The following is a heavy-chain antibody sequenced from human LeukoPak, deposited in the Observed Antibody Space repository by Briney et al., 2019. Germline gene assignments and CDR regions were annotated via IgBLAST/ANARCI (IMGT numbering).Heavy chain of an antibody. J-gene: IGHJ1*01. Sequence: EPSETLSLTCAVYGGSFSGYYWSWIRQPPGKGLEWIGEINHSGSTNYNPSLKRRVTISVDTSKNQFSLKLSSVTAADTAVYYCARGGITMVRGALGGYFQHWGQGTLVTVSS. V-gene: IGHV4-34*01. CDR2: INHSGST. CDR3: ARGGITMVRGALGGYFQH. D-gene: IGHD3-10*01. CDR1: GGSFSGYY.